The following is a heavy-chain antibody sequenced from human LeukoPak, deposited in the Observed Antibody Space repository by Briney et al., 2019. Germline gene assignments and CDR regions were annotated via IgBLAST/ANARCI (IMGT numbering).Heavy chain of an antibody. CDR2: IYSGGST. V-gene: IGHV3-66*02. J-gene: IGHJ4*02. Sequence: PGGSLRLSCAASGFTFSNYWMTWVRQAPGTGLEGVSVIYSGGSTYYADSVKGRFTISRDNSKNTLYLQMNSLRAEDTAVYYCARGSNIAATIDYWGQGTLVTVSS. D-gene: IGHD6-6*01. CDR1: GFTFSNYW. CDR3: ARGSNIAATIDY.